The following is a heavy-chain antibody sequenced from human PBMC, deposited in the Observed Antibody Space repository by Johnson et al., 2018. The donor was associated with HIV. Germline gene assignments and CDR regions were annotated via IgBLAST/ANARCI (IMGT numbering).Heavy chain of an antibody. CDR2: IKQDGSEK. CDR3: ASHYDSSVVDAFDI. V-gene: IGHV3-7*01. J-gene: IGHJ3*02. CDR1: GFTFSSYW. Sequence: VQLVESGGGVVQPGRSLRLSCAASGFTFSSYWMSWVRQAPGKGLEWVANIKQDGSEKYYVDSVKGRFTISRDNAKNSLYLQMNSLRAEDTAVYYCASHYDSSVVDAFDIWGQGTMVTVSS. D-gene: IGHD3-22*01.